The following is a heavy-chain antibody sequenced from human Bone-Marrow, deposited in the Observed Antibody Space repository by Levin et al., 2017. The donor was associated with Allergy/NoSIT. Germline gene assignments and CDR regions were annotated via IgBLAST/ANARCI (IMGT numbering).Heavy chain of an antibody. CDR2: ISGSGTST. V-gene: IGHV3-23*01. CDR3: AKGAGWVAGAVALI. Sequence: GGSLRLSCAASGFTFSSYAMSWVRQAPGKGLDWVSAISGSGTSTYYADSVKGRFTISRDNSMTTLYLQMNSLRAEAPAVYYCAKGAGWVAGAVALIWGQGTLVTVSS. J-gene: IGHJ4*02. D-gene: IGHD6-19*01. CDR1: GFTFSSYA.